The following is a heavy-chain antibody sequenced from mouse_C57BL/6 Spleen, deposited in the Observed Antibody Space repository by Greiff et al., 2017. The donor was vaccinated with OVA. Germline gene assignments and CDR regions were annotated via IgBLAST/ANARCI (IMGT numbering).Heavy chain of an antibody. CDR3: ARDGSSYGPFAY. CDR2: IDPANGNT. CDR1: GFNIKNTY. D-gene: IGHD1-1*01. Sequence: VQLQQSVAELVRPGASVKLSCTASGFNIKNTYMHWVKQRPEQGLEWIGRIDPANGNTKSASNFPGKATITADTSSNTVYLQLSSLTSEDTAIYYGARDGSSYGPFAYWGQGTLVTVSA. V-gene: IGHV14-3*01. J-gene: IGHJ3*01.